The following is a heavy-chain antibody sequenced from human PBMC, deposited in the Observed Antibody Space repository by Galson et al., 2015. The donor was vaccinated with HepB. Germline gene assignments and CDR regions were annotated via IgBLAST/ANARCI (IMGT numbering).Heavy chain of an antibody. CDR1: GFTFSSFN. V-gene: IGHV3-48*02. Sequence: SLRLSCATSGFTFSSFNMNWVRQAPGKGLEWVSYISSTRTIYYADSVKGRFTISRDNGKNSLYLQMNSLRDEDTAVYFCARDRVGNKGYYGMDAWGQGTTVIVSS. J-gene: IGHJ6*02. CDR3: ARDRVGNKGYYGMDA. D-gene: IGHD1-26*01. CDR2: ISSTRTI.